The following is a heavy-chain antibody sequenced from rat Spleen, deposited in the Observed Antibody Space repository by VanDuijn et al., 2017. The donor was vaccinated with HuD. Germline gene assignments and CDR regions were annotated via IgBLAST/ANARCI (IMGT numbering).Heavy chain of an antibody. J-gene: IGHJ3*01. CDR2: IWNTGAT. D-gene: IGHD1-9*01. Sequence: QVQLKESGPGLVQPSQTLSLTCTVSGFSVSSHGVIWVRQPPGKGLEWMGVIWNTGATRYISALKSRLSISKDTSKSQVFLKMNSLQTEDTATYYCARAHTTGIRDWLAYWGQGTLVTVSS. CDR1: GFSVSSHG. V-gene: IGHV2-41*01. CDR3: ARAHTTGIRDWLAY.